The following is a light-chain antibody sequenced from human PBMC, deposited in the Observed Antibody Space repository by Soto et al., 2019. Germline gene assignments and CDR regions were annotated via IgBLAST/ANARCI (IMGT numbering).Light chain of an antibody. Sequence: EIVMTQSPATLSVSPGGRATLSCRASQSISSKLGWYQQKPGQAPRLLIYGASTRAPGIPARFSGSGSETEFTLTLSSLQSEDFGVYYCQQYDKWFSITFGQGTRLEIK. CDR2: GAS. CDR1: QSISSK. V-gene: IGKV3-15*01. J-gene: IGKJ5*01. CDR3: QQYDKWFSIT.